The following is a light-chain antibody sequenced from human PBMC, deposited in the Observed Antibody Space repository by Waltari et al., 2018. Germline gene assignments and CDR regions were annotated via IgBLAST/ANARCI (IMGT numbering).Light chain of an antibody. CDR1: EDINNY. Sequence: DIQMTQSPSSLSASIGDRVTITCQAGEDINNYLNWYQQKPGKAPKLLIYDASNLQVGVPSRFSGGGSGTDFTFTISSLQPGDIATYYCQQHDNLPLTFGGGTKVEIK. V-gene: IGKV1-33*01. J-gene: IGKJ4*01. CDR2: DAS. CDR3: QQHDNLPLT.